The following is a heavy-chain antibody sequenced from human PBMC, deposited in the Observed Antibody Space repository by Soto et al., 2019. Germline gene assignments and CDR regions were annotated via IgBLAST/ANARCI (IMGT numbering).Heavy chain of an antibody. D-gene: IGHD1-7*01. Sequence: GESLKISGKGSGYSFTSYWIGWVRQMPGKGLEWMGIIYPGDSDTRYSPSFQGQVTISADKSISTAYLQWSSLKASDTAMYYCARGGEDWNYSKFYYYYGMDVWGQGTTVTVSS. CDR1: GYSFTSYW. J-gene: IGHJ6*02. V-gene: IGHV5-51*01. CDR3: ARGGEDWNYSKFYYYYGMDV. CDR2: IYPGDSDT.